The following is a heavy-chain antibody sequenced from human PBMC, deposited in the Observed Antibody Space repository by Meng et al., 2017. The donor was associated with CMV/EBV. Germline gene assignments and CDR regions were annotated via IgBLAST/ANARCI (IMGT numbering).Heavy chain of an antibody. Sequence: SETLSLTCAVYGGSFSGYYWSWIRQPPGKGLEWIGEINHSGSTNYNPSLKSRVTISVDTSKSQFSLKLSSVTAADTAVYYCARGKVDIVNWGQGTLVTVSS. V-gene: IGHV4-34*01. CDR1: GGSFSGYY. CDR3: ARGKVDIVN. D-gene: IGHD5-12*01. CDR2: INHSGST. J-gene: IGHJ4*02.